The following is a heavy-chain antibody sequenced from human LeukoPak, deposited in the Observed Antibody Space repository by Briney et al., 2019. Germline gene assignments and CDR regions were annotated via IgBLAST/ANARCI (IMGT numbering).Heavy chain of an antibody. Sequence: GGSLTLSRAAYGFTFTSYTMNWVRQAPGKGLEWVSYITSSSSTIYYADSVKGRFTMSRDNAENSLYLQMNSLRAEDTAVYYCARNFDSWGQGTLVTVSS. J-gene: IGHJ4*02. D-gene: IGHD2/OR15-2a*01. CDR2: ITSSSSTI. CDR3: ARNFDS. CDR1: GFTFTSYT. V-gene: IGHV3-48*01.